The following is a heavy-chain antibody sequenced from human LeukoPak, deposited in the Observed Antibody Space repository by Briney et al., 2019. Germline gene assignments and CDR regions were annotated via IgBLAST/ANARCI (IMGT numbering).Heavy chain of an antibody. CDR3: ATVSAFFYDSGSYYTFDY. CDR1: GGSISSGIYY. J-gene: IGHJ4*02. CDR2: IYHSGST. V-gene: IGHV4-39*07. Sequence: SETLSLTCTVSGGSISSGIYYWGWIRPPPGKGLEWIGEIYHSGSTNYNPSLKSRVTISVGKSKNQFSLKLSSVTAADTAVYYCATVSAFFYDSGSYYTFDYWGQGTLVTVSS. D-gene: IGHD3-10*01.